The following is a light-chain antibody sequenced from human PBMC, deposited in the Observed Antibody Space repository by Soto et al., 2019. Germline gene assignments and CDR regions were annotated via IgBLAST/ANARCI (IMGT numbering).Light chain of an antibody. J-gene: IGKJ4*01. CDR2: GAS. Sequence: EIVLTQSPGTLSLSPGERATLSCRASQSVSSSYLAWDQQKPGQAPRLLIYGASSRATGIPDRFSGSGSGTDFTFTISRLEPEDFAVYYCHQYDSSPLTFGGGTKVEIK. CDR1: QSVSSSY. CDR3: HQYDSSPLT. V-gene: IGKV3-20*01.